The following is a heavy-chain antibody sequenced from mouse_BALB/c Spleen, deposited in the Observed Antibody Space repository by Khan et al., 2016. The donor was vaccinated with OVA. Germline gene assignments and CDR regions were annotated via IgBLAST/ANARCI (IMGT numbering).Heavy chain of an antibody. CDR2: IDPENGDT. CDR1: GFTIKDYY. Sequence: VQLQQPGAELVRSGASVKLSCTASGFTIKDYYMHWVKQRPEQGLEWIGWIDPENGDTEYAPKFQGKATMTADTSSNTAYLQLSSLTSEDTAVYYCNVYYDYDGFAYWGQGTLVTVSA. CDR3: NVYYDYDGFAY. V-gene: IGHV14-4*02. J-gene: IGHJ3*01. D-gene: IGHD2-4*01.